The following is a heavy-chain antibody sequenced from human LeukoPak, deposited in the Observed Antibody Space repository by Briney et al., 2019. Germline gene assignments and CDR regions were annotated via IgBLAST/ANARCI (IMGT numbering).Heavy chain of an antibody. CDR1: GGSISSYY. D-gene: IGHD3-3*01. CDR2: IFYSGST. Sequence: PSETLSLTCTVSGGSISSYYWSWIRQPPGKGLEWIGYIFYSGSTNYNPSLKSRVTISVDTSKNQFSLKLSSVTAADTAVYYCARVFSYPLRAPFDPWGQGTLITVSS. V-gene: IGHV4-59*01. CDR3: ARVFSYPLRAPFDP. J-gene: IGHJ5*02.